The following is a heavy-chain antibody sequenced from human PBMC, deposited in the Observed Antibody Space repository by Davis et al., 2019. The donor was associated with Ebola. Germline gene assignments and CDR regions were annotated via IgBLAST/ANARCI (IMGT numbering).Heavy chain of an antibody. CDR1: GFTVSSNY. CDR2: IWYDGSNK. J-gene: IGHJ6*02. V-gene: IGHV3-33*08. Sequence: GESLKISCAASGFTVSSNYMSWVRQAPGKGLEWVAVIWYDGSNKYYADSVKGRFTISRDNSKNTLYLQMNSLRAEDTAVYYCARDLVGYCSGGSCYVLYYGMDVWGQGTTVTVSS. D-gene: IGHD2-15*01. CDR3: ARDLVGYCSGGSCYVLYYGMDV.